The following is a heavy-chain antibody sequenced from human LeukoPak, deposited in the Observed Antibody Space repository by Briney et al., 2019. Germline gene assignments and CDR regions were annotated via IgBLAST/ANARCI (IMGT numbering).Heavy chain of an antibody. J-gene: IGHJ3*02. CDR3: ASAAATHQWAIDI. V-gene: IGHV3-7*01. CDR1: GFTFSSYW. Sequence: GGSLRLSCAASGFTFSSYWMTWVRPAPGKGLEWVANIKQDESEKYYVDSVKGRFTISRDNAKNSLYLQMNSLRVEDTAVYYCASAAATHQWAIDIWGQGTMVTVSS. CDR2: IKQDESEK. D-gene: IGHD6-13*01.